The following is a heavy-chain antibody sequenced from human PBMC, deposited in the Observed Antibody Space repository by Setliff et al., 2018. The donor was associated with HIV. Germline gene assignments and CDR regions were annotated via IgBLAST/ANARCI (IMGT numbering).Heavy chain of an antibody. J-gene: IGHJ6*03. V-gene: IGHV4-34*01. CDR3: AGGEVRSRYVSSRAPFYHYYYRDV. CDR1: GGSFSDYY. CDR2: INYSGST. Sequence: SETLSLTCVVYGGSFSDYYWTWIRQPPEKGLEWIGKINYSGSTDYNSSLRSRVTISVDTSKNQISLKLTSVTAADTAVYYCAGGEVRSRYVSSRAPFYHYYYRDVWGKGTTVTVSS. D-gene: IGHD6-13*01.